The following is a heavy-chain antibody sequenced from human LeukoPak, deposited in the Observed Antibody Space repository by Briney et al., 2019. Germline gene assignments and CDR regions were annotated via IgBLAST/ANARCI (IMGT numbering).Heavy chain of an antibody. D-gene: IGHD6-19*01. CDR3: AKRAEAVAGYYGMDV. V-gene: IGHV3-30*18. Sequence: GGSLRLSCAASGFTFSNYGIHWVREAPGKGLEWVAFISYDGRNKYYADSVKGRFTISRDNSKTTLYLQMNSLRADDTAVYYCAKRAEAVAGYYGMDVWGQGTTVTVSS. CDR2: ISYDGRNK. CDR1: GFTFSNYG. J-gene: IGHJ6*02.